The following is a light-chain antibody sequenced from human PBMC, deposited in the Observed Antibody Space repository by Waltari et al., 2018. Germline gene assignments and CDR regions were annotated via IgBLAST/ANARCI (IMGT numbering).Light chain of an antibody. CDR1: SSDVGGYNY. V-gene: IGLV2-11*01. CDR3: YSYAGSYTWV. CDR2: DVN. J-gene: IGLJ3*02. Sequence: QSALTQPRSVSGSPGQSVTISCTGTSSDVGGYNYVSWFQQHPGKAPKLMIYDVNKRPSGVPDRFFGSKSGDTASLTISGLQADDDSDYYCYSYAGSYTWVFGGGTKVTVL.